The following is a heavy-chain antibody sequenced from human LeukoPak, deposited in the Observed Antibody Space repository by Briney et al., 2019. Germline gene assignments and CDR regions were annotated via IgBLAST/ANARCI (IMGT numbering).Heavy chain of an antibody. CDR3: ASEAAAGT. D-gene: IGHD6-13*01. CDR2: ISSSSSYI. J-gene: IGHJ4*02. V-gene: IGHV3-21*01. Sequence: GGSLRLSCAASGFTFSSYSMNWVCQAPGKGLEWVSTISSSSSYIYYADSVKGRFTISRDNAKNSLYLQMNSLRAEDTAVYYCASEAAAGTGGQGTLVTVSS. CDR1: GFTFSSYS.